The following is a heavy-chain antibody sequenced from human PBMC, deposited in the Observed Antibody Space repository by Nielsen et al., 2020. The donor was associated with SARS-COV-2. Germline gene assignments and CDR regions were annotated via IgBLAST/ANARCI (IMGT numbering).Heavy chain of an antibody. D-gene: IGHD6-6*01. CDR2: IYYSGST. CDR1: GGSISSYY. V-gene: IGHV4-59*13. Sequence: SETLSLTCTVSGGSISSYYWSRIRQPPGKGLEWIGYIYYSGSTNYNPSLKSRVTISVDTSKNQFSLKLSSVTAADTAVYYCARGGVVWLYSSSSRWFDPWGQGTLVTVSS. CDR3: ARGGVVWLYSSSSRWFDP. J-gene: IGHJ5*01.